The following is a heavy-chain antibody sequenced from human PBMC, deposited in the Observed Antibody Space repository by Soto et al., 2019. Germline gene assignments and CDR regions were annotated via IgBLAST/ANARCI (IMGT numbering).Heavy chain of an antibody. V-gene: IGHV3-11*05. Sequence: QVQLVEFGGGLVKPGGSLRLSCAASGFTFSDFYMTWIRQAPGKGLEWVSHISSSSSYTNYADSVKGRFTVSRDNDNNSLYLEMNNLRAEDTAVYFCARDRDTYGHGFFDYWGQGTLVTVSS. CDR3: ARDRDTYGHGFFDY. D-gene: IGHD3-10*01. J-gene: IGHJ4*02. CDR2: ISSSSSYT. CDR1: GFTFSDFY.